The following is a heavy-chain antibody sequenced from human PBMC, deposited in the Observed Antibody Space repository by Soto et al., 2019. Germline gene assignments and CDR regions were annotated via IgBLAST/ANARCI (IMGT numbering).Heavy chain of an antibody. CDR3: AREVDYYDSSGYYNWFEP. CDR2: IYYSGST. Sequence: PSETLSLTCTVSGGSISSYYWSWIRQPPGKGLEWIGYIYYSGSTNYNPSLKSRVTISVDTSKNQFSLKLSSVTAADTAVYYCAREVDYYDSSGYYNWFEPWGQGTLVTVSS. D-gene: IGHD3-22*01. V-gene: IGHV4-59*01. J-gene: IGHJ5*02. CDR1: GGSISSYY.